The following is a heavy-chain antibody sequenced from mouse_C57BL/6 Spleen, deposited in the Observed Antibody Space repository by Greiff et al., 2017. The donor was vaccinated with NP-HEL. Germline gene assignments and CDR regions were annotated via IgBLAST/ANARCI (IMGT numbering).Heavy chain of an antibody. CDR1: GYTFTSYW. V-gene: IGHV1-53*01. D-gene: IGHD3-2*02. J-gene: IGHJ3*01. Sequence: QVQLQQPGTELVKPGASGYTFTSYWMHWVKQRPGQGLEWIGNINPSNGGTNYNEKFKSKATLTVDKSSSTAYMQLSSLTSEDSAVYYCATGGSRDSSGYGFAYWGQGTLVTVSA. CDR3: ATGGSRDSSGYGFAY. CDR2: INPSNGGT.